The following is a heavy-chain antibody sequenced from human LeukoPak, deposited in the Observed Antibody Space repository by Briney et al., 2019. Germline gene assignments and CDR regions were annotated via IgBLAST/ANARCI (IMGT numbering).Heavy chain of an antibody. V-gene: IGHV3-30*18. CDR3: ANTGLFGNYYGMDV. CDR2: ISYDGSNK. D-gene: IGHD2-8*02. Sequence: GGSLRLSCAASGFTFSSYGMHWVRQAPGKGLEWVAVISYDGSNKYYADSVKGRFTISRDNSKNTLYLQMNSLRAEDTAVYYCANTGLFGNYYGMDVWGQGTAVTVSS. J-gene: IGHJ6*02. CDR1: GFTFSSYG.